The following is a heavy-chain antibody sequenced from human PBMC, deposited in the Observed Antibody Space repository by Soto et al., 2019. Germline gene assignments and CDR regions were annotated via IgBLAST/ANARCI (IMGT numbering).Heavy chain of an antibody. Sequence: PGGSLRLSCAASGFTFSSYGMHWVRQAPGKGLEWVAVISYDGSNKYYADSVKGRFTISRDNSKNTLYLQMNSLRAEDTAVYYCAKAFPQAYYYGWGMGAFDIGGQGTMVTF. CDR1: GFTFSSYG. CDR2: ISYDGSNK. CDR3: AKAFPQAYYYGWGMGAFDI. D-gene: IGHD3-10*01. J-gene: IGHJ3*02. V-gene: IGHV3-30*18.